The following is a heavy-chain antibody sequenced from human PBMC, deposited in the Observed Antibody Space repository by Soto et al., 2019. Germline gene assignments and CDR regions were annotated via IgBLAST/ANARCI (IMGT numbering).Heavy chain of an antibody. V-gene: IGHV3-66*01. CDR1: GFTVSNNY. CDR2: IYSGGVT. D-gene: IGHD4-17*01. J-gene: IGHJ4*02. CDR3: AKRGTTVTTSLWY. Sequence: EVQLVESGGGLVQPGGSLRLSCAASGFTVSNNYMCWVRQAPGKGLEWVSLIYSGGVTHYADSVRGRFTISRDNSRNTLYLQMNSLRADDTAVYLCAKRGTTVTTSLWYWGQGTLVTVSS.